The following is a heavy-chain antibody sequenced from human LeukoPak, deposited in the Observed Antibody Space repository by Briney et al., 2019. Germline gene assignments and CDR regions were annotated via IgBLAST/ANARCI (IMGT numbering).Heavy chain of an antibody. CDR1: GGSLSVTPYY. D-gene: IGHD3-3*01. CDR3: ARASTIFGHFAY. CDR2: IYYSGST. V-gene: IGHV4-39*07. J-gene: IGHJ4*02. Sequence: SETLSLTCAISGGSLSVTPYYWGWIRQPPGKGLEWIGSIYYSGSTYYNPSLKSRLTISVDTSKNQFSLKLTSVTAADTAVYYCARASTIFGHFAYWGRGTLVTVSS.